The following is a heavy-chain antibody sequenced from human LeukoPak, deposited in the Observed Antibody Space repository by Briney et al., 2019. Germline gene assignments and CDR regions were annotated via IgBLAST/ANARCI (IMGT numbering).Heavy chain of an antibody. J-gene: IGHJ5*02. Sequence: GESLKISCKGSGYSFTSYWIGWVRQMPGKGLEWMGIIYPGDSDTRYSPSLQGQVTISADKSISTAYLQWSSLKASDTAMYYCARQVPGCSDASCYSGSFDPWGQGTLVTVSS. V-gene: IGHV5-51*01. CDR2: IYPGDSDT. CDR3: ARQVPGCSDASCYSGSFDP. D-gene: IGHD2-15*01. CDR1: GYSFTSYW.